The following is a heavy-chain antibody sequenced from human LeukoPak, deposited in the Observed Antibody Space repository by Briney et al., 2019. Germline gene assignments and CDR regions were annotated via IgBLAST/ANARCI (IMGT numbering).Heavy chain of an antibody. D-gene: IGHD6-19*01. CDR3: ARGGWYYFDY. CDR2: INSSGGTT. V-gene: IGHV1-46*01. J-gene: IGHJ4*02. Sequence: ASVKVSCKASGYTFTGYYMHWVRQAPGQGIEWMGIINSSGGTTSYAQKFQGRVTMTRDTSTSTVYMELSSLRSEDTAVYYCARGGWYYFDYWGQGTLVTVSS. CDR1: GYTFTGYY.